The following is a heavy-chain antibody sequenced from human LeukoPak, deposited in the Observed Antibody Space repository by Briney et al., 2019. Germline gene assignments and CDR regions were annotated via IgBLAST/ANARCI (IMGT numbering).Heavy chain of an antibody. Sequence: GTSLRLSCAASGFPFSNYAMHWVRQAPGKGLEWVAVISYDGSKEYYADSVQGRFTISRDSPKNTLYLQMNSLRTEDTAVYYCTRAGDYGSGSFRWRHFDYWGQGTLVTVSS. J-gene: IGHJ4*02. CDR1: GFPFSNYA. CDR2: ISYDGSKE. D-gene: IGHD3-10*01. V-gene: IGHV3-30-3*01. CDR3: TRAGDYGSGSFRWRHFDY.